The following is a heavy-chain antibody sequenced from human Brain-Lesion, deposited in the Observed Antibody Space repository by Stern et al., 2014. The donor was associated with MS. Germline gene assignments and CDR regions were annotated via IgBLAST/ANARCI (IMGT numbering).Heavy chain of an antibody. CDR1: GGSVSSTSYA. V-gene: IGHV4-39*02. Sequence: QVQLQESGPGLVKPSETLSLTCTVAGGSVSSTSYAWAWIRQPPGKGLEWIGTIYYSGNTYYSPSLQGRPPISLDTPKNHFSLRLRSVTAADTAVYYCAGEEDIRYCSGGSCTGNWFDPWGQGTLVTVSS. D-gene: IGHD2-15*01. CDR2: IYYSGNT. J-gene: IGHJ5*02. CDR3: AGEEDIRYCSGGSCTGNWFDP.